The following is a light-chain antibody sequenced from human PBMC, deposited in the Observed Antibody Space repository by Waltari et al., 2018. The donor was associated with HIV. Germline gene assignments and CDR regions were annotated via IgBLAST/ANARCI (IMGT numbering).Light chain of an antibody. CDR3: QQSHSSPIT. V-gene: IGKV1-39*01. Sequence: DIQMTQSPSSLSASVGDRVTITCRASQSIGTYVNLYQQRPGEAPNLLIFAASTLQSGVPSRFSGSGSGTDFTLTISSLQPEDFATYYCQQSHSSPITFGQGTRLE. CDR1: QSIGTY. CDR2: AAS. J-gene: IGKJ5*01.